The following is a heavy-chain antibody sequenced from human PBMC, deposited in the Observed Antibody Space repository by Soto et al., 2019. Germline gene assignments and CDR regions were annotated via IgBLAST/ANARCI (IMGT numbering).Heavy chain of an antibody. CDR2: FDPEDGET. J-gene: IGHJ6*02. Sequence: WAAVKVSCKVSGYTLTELSMHWVRQAPGKGLEWMGGFDPEDGETIYAQKFQGRVTMTEDTSTDTAYMELSSLRSEDTAVYYCATDHNYDYVWGSWGMDVWGRGTTVTVFS. CDR3: ATDHNYDYVWGSWGMDV. V-gene: IGHV1-24*01. CDR1: GYTLTELS. D-gene: IGHD3-16*01.